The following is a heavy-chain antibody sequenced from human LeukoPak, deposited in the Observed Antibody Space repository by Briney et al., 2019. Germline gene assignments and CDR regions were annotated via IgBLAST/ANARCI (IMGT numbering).Heavy chain of an antibody. CDR1: GGSISSSSYY. D-gene: IGHD5-18*01. CDR2: IYYSGST. Sequence: SETLSLTCTVSGGSISSSSYYWGWIRQPPGKGLEWIGSIYYSGSTYYNPSLKSRVTISVDTSKNQFSLKLSSVTAADTAVYYCARARWIQLWIYFDYWGQGTLVTVSS. CDR3: ARARWIQLWIYFDY. J-gene: IGHJ4*02. V-gene: IGHV4-39*07.